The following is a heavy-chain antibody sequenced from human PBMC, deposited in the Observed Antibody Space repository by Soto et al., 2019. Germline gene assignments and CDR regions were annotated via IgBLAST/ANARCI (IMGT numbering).Heavy chain of an antibody. Sequence: QLQLQESGPGLVKPSETLSLTCTVSGGSISGTSSYWSWIRQSPGKGLEWIGNVFYNGSTNCNPSLKSRVTISVYTSKNQFSLKLSSVTAADTALYYCAREFKAVAGFDAFDIWGQGTMVTVSS. J-gene: IGHJ3*02. CDR1: GGSISGTSSY. CDR2: VFYNGST. D-gene: IGHD6-19*01. CDR3: AREFKAVAGFDAFDI. V-gene: IGHV4-39*01.